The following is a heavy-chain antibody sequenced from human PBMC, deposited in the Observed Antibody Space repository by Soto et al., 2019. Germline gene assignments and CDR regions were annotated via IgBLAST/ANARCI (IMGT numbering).Heavy chain of an antibody. CDR1: GFTFSSYG. CDR2: IWYDGSNK. D-gene: IGHD3-22*01. CDR3: ARSYYYDSSGYMGFDY. J-gene: IGHJ4*02. Sequence: GGSLRLSCAASGFTFSSYGMHWVRQAPGKGLEWVAVIWYDGSNKYYADFVKGRFTISRDNSKNTLYLQMNSLRAEDTAVYYCARSYYYDSSGYMGFDYWGQGTLVTVSS. V-gene: IGHV3-33*01.